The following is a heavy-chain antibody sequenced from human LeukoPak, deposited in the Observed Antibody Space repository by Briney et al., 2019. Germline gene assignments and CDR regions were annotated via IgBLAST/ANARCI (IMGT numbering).Heavy chain of an antibody. CDR1: GYTFSSYA. D-gene: IGHD3-9*01. Sequence: RASVKVSCKASGYTFSSYAMNWVRQSPGQGLEWMGWINTNTGNPVYAQGFTGRFVFSLDTLVRTAYLQINSLKAEDTAVYYCARFKYDILTGWRGKANWFDPWGQGTLVTVSS. CDR3: ARFKYDILTGWRGKANWFDP. CDR2: INTNTGNP. V-gene: IGHV7-4-1*02. J-gene: IGHJ5*02.